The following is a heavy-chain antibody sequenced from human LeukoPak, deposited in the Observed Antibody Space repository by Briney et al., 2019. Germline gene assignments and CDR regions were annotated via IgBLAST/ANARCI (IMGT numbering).Heavy chain of an antibody. D-gene: IGHD3-22*01. V-gene: IGHV3-23*01. CDR1: GFTFSSYA. J-gene: IGHJ5*02. Sequence: PGGSLRLSRAASGFTFSSYAMTWVRQAPGKGLEWVSAISGSGGSTYYADSVKGRFTISRDNSKNTLYLQMNSLRAEDTAVYYCTKAPSEVVITVWFDPWGQGTLVTVSS. CDR3: TKAPSEVVITVWFDP. CDR2: ISGSGGST.